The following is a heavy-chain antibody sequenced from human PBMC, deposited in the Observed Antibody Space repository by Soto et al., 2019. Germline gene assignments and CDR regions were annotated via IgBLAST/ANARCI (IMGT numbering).Heavy chain of an antibody. V-gene: IGHV4-59*01. Sequence: TLSLPCTVSGGSISSYYWSWIRQPPGKGLEWTGYIYYSGSTNYNPSLKSRVTISVDTSKNQFSLKLSSVTAADTAVYYCARAPQYSVWFDPWGQGTLVTVSS. CDR1: GGSISSYY. D-gene: IGHD2-15*01. J-gene: IGHJ5*02. CDR3: ARAPQYSVWFDP. CDR2: IYYSGST.